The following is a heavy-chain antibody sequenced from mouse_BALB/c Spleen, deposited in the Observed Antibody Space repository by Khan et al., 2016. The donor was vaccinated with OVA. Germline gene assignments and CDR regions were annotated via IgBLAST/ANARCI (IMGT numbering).Heavy chain of an antibody. CDR2: IDPENGRS. J-gene: IGHJ3*01. V-gene: IGHV14-1*02. CDR1: GFNIKDYY. CDR3: ARSGYFAWFGY. Sequence: EVQLQESGAELVRPGALVKLSCKASGFNIKDYYIHWVKQRTEQGLEWIGWIDPENGRSISDPKFQDKASITADTSSNTAYLQLSSLTSEDTAVYYCARSGYFAWFGYWGQGTLVTVSA.